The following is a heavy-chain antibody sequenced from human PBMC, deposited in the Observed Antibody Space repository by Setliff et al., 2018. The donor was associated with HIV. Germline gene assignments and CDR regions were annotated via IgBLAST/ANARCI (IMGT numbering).Heavy chain of an antibody. D-gene: IGHD3-10*01. J-gene: IGHJ4*02. CDR1: GGSITGYYW. V-gene: IGHV2-70*11. CDR2: IDWDDAK. Sequence: TLSLTCSVSGGSITGYYWSWIRQPPGKALEWLARIDWDDAKYYSTSLKTRLTISKDTSKNQVVLTVTNMDPVDTATYYCARGSESLTYFDNLGPGTLVTVSS. CDR3: ARGSESLTYFDN.